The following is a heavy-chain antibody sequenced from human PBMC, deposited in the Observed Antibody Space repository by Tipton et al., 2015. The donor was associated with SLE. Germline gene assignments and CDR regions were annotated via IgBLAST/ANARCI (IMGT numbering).Heavy chain of an antibody. V-gene: IGHV4-59*01. Sequence: LRLSCTVSGGSITSYYWSWIRQPPGKGLEWIGYVYHSGSTNYNPSLKSRVIISLDTSKNQFSLKLSSVTAADTAVYYCATRIKDYGGNSGWYFDLWGRVTLVTVSS. D-gene: IGHD4-23*01. CDR3: ATRIKDYGGNSGWYFDL. CDR2: VYHSGST. CDR1: GGSITSYY. J-gene: IGHJ2*01.